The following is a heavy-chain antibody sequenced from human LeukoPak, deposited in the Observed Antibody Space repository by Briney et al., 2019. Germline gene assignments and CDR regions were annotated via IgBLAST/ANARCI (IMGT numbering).Heavy chain of an antibody. CDR3: VRIATVTTPDY. CDR2: INPDGTTT. D-gene: IGHD4-17*01. V-gene: IGHV3-74*01. Sequence: GGSLRLSCAASGFTFSSYWMHWVRQPLGKGLVWVSRINPDGTTTNYADSVKGRFTISRDNAKNTLYLQMNSLTVEDTALYCCVRIATVTTPDYWGQGTLVTVSS. CDR1: GFTFSSYW. J-gene: IGHJ4*02.